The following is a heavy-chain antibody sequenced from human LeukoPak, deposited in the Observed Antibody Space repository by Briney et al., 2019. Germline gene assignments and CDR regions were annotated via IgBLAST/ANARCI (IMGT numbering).Heavy chain of an antibody. Sequence: VASVKVSCKASGGTFSSYAISWVRQAPGQGLEWMGRIIPILGIANYAQKFQGRVTITADKSTSTAYMELSSLRSEDTAVYYCARGFRLSAIEDWFDPWGQGTLVTVSS. J-gene: IGHJ5*02. CDR3: ARGFRLSAIEDWFDP. D-gene: IGHD2-2*02. CDR2: IIPILGIA. CDR1: GGTFSSYA. V-gene: IGHV1-69*04.